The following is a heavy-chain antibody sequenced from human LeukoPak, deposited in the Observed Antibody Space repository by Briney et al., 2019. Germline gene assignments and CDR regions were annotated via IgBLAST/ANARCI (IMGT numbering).Heavy chain of an antibody. Sequence: ASVKVSCKASGYTFTAHYIHWVQQAPGQGLEWMGRINPNSGATNYAPKFQGRVTMTRDTSINTAYMELSRLRSDDTAFYYCARESSSADAYDFWGHGTMVTVSS. CDR2: INPNSGAT. CDR1: GYTFTAHY. CDR3: ARESSSADAYDF. V-gene: IGHV1-2*06. D-gene: IGHD6-6*01. J-gene: IGHJ3*01.